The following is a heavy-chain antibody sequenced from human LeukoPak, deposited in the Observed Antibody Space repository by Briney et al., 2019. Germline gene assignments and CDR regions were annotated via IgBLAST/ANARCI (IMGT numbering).Heavy chain of an antibody. D-gene: IGHD1-1*01. CDR1: GGSFSGYY. V-gene: IGHV4-34*01. J-gene: IGHJ5*02. Sequence: SETLSLTCAVYGGSFSGYYWSWIRQPPGKGLEWMGEINHSGSTNYNPSLKSRVTISVDTSKNQFSLKLSSVTAADTAVYYCANAVLPALANWFDPWGQGTLVTVSS. CDR3: ANAVLPALANWFDP. CDR2: INHSGST.